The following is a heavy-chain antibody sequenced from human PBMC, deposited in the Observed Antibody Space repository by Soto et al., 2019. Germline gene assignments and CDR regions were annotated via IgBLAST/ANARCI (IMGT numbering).Heavy chain of an antibody. J-gene: IGHJ4*02. V-gene: IGHV1-69*13. D-gene: IGHD2-15*01. CDR3: ARLYCSGGSCYFDY. Sequence: GASVKVSCKASGGTFSSYAISWVRQAPGQGLERMGGIIPIFGTANYAQKFQGRVTITADESTSTAYMELSSLRSEDTAVYYCARLYCSGGSCYFDYWGQGTLVTVSS. CDR2: IIPIFGTA. CDR1: GGTFSSYA.